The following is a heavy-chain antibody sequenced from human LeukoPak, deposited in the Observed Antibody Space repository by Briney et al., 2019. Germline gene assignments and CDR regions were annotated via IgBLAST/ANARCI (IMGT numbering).Heavy chain of an antibody. Sequence: SETLSLTCTVSGASINNNFWTWIRRPPGKGLEWIGYIYSSGSANYNPSLKSRVIISGDTSKNQISLNLTSVTAADTALYFCARHRDYYDTWGHGTLVTVSS. V-gene: IGHV4-59*08. D-gene: IGHD3-22*01. J-gene: IGHJ4*01. CDR2: IYSSGSA. CDR3: ARHRDYYDT. CDR1: GASINNNF.